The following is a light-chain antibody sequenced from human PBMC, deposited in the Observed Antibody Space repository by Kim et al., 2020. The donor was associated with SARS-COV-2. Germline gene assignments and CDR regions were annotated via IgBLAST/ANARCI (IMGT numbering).Light chain of an antibody. V-gene: IGLV3-1*01. CDR3: QVWDSSTKGV. CDR1: KLGDKY. J-gene: IGLJ3*02. CDR2: QDT. Sequence: SYELTQPPSVSVSPGQTASITCSGDKLGDKYVCWYQQKPCQSPAPVIFQDTKRPSGIPERFSGSKSGNTATLTISGTQPTDEADYYCQVWDSSTKGVFGGGTKVTVL.